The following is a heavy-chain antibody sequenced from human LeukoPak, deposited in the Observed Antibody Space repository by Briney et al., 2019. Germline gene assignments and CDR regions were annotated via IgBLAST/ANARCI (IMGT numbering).Heavy chain of an antibody. J-gene: IGHJ4*02. CDR1: GGSISSSSYY. Sequence: SETLSLTCTVSGGSISSSSYYWGWIRQPPGKGLEWIGSIYYSGSTYYNPSLKSRVTISVDTSKNQFSLKLSSVTAADTAVYYCASINYGSGTHLGDYWGQGTLVTVSS. V-gene: IGHV4-39*07. CDR2: IYYSGST. D-gene: IGHD3-10*01. CDR3: ASINYGSGTHLGDY.